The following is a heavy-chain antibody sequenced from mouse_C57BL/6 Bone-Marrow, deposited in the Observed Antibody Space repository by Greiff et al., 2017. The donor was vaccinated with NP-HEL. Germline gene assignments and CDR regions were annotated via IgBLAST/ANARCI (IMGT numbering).Heavy chain of an antibody. CDR3: TREGGLPRRTYAMDY. J-gene: IGHJ4*01. V-gene: IGHV5-16*01. CDR2: INYDGSST. Sequence: EVKVVESEGGLVQPGSSMKLSCTASGFTFSDYYMAWVRQVPEKGLEWVANINYDGSSTYYLDSLKSRFIISRDNAKNILYLQMSSLKSEDTATYYCTREGGLPRRTYAMDYWGKGTSVTVSS. CDR1: GFTFSDYY. D-gene: IGHD1-1*01.